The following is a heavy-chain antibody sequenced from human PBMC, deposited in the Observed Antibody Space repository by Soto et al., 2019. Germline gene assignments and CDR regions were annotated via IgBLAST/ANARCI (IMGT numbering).Heavy chain of an antibody. V-gene: IGHV1-18*01. CDR2: ISAYNGNT. D-gene: IGHD6-6*01. Sequence: VASVKVSCTASGYTFTSYGISWVRQAPGQGLEWMGWISAYNGNTNYAQKLQGRVTMTTDTSTSTAYMELRSLRSDDTAVYYCARDRFEYSSSWVSYYGMDVWGQGTTVTVSS. J-gene: IGHJ6*02. CDR1: GYTFTSYG. CDR3: ARDRFEYSSSWVSYYGMDV.